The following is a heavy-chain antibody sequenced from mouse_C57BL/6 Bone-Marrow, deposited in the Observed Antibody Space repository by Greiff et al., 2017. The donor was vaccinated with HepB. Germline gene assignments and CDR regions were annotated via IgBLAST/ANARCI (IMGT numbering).Heavy chain of an antibody. J-gene: IGHJ4*01. CDR3: ARKLRLQAMDY. D-gene: IGHD3-2*02. Sequence: QVQLQQPGAELVKPGASVKLSCKASGYTFTSYWMQWVKQRPGQCLEWIGEIDPSDSYTNYNQKFKGKATLTVDTSSSTAYMQLSSLTSEDSAVYYCARKLRLQAMDYWGQGTSVTVSS. CDR1: GYTFTSYW. CDR2: IDPSDSYT. V-gene: IGHV1-50*01.